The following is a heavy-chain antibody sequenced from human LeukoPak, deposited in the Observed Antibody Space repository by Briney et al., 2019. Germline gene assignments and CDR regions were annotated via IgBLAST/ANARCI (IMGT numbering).Heavy chain of an antibody. D-gene: IGHD2-2*01. J-gene: IGHJ5*02. V-gene: IGHV4-31*03. CDR1: GGSISSGGYY. CDR2: IYYSGST. CDR3: AREETSAAANWFDP. Sequence: SETLSLTCTVSGGSISSGGYYWSWIRQRPGKGLEWIGYIYYSGSTYYNPSLKSRVTISVDTSKNQFSLKLSSVTAADTAVYYCAREETSAAANWFDPWGQGTLVTVSS.